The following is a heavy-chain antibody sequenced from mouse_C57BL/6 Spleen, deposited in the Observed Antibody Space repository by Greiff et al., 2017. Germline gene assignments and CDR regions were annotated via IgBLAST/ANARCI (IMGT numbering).Heavy chain of an antibody. J-gene: IGHJ2*01. CDR3: AREGYYYGSSGYFDY. Sequence: EVQLQQSGPGLVKPSQSLSLTCSVTGYSITSGYYWNWIRQFPGNKLEWMGYISYDGSNNYNPSLKNRISITRDTSKNQFFLKLNSVTTEDTATYYCAREGYYYGSSGYFDYWGQRTTLTVSS. CDR2: ISYDGSN. D-gene: IGHD1-1*01. V-gene: IGHV3-6*01. CDR1: GYSITSGYY.